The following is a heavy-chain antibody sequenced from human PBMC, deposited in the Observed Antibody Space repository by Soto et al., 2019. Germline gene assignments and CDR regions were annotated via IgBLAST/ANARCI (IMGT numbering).Heavy chain of an antibody. D-gene: IGHD2-2*01. CDR2: INHSGST. CDR3: ASKGHCSSTSCYRGGQYYYYGMDV. V-gene: IGHV4-34*01. CDR1: GGSFSGYY. Sequence: SETLSLTCAVYGGSFSGYYWSWIRQPPGKGLEWIGEINHSGSTNYNPSLKSRVTISVDTSKNQFSLKLSSVTAADTAVYYCASKGHCSSTSCYRGGQYYYYGMDVWGQGTTVTVSS. J-gene: IGHJ6*02.